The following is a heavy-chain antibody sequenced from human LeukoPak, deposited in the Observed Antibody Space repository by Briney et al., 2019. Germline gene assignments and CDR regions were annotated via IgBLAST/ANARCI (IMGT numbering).Heavy chain of an antibody. V-gene: IGHV3-48*01. CDR1: GFTFSDYY. CDR3: ARVGYYDSSGYRPFDY. J-gene: IGHJ4*02. CDR2: ISSSSSTI. Sequence: GGSLRLSCAASGFTFSDYYMNWVRQAPGKGLEWVSYISSSSSTIYYADSVKGRFTISRDNAKNSLYLQMNSLRAEDTAVYYCARVGYYDSSGYRPFDYWGQGTLVTVSS. D-gene: IGHD3-22*01.